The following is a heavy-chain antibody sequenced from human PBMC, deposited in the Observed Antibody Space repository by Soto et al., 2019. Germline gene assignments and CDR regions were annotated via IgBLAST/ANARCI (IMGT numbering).Heavy chain of an antibody. CDR1: GGSFSGYY. V-gene: IGHV4-34*01. CDR3: ARGAPQEGPIFGVVPDY. Sequence: PSETLSLTCAVYGGSFSGYYWSWIRQPPGKGLEWIGEINHSGSTNYNPSLKSRVTVSVDTSKNQFSLKLSSVTAADTAVYYCARGAPQEGPIFGVVPDYWGQGTLVTVSS. D-gene: IGHD3-3*01. CDR2: INHSGST. J-gene: IGHJ4*02.